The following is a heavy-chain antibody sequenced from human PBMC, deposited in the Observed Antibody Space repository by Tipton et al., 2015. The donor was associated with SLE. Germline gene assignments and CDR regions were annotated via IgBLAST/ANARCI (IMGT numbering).Heavy chain of an antibody. D-gene: IGHD3-3*01. V-gene: IGHV4-61*05. CDR2: IYYSGST. J-gene: IGHJ4*02. CDR1: GGSISSSSYY. Sequence: LRLSCTVSGGSISSSSYYWGWIRQAPGKGLEWIGYIYYSGSTNYNPSLKSRVTISVDTSKNQFSLKLSSVTAADTAVYYCARGGALFGVVITSHFDYWGQGTLVTVSS. CDR3: ARGGALFGVVITSHFDY.